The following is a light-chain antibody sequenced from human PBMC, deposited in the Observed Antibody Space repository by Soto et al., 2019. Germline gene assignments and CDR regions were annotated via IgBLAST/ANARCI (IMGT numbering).Light chain of an antibody. CDR1: SGDVGTYNL. V-gene: IGLV2-14*02. CDR2: EVN. CDR3: TSWDDTLNGWV. J-gene: IGLJ3*02. Sequence: QSVLTQPASVSGSPGQSITISCTGTSGDVGTYNLVSWYQKHPGKAPKLVIYEVNKRPSGDSNRFSGSKSGNTASLAISGLQSEDEGDYYCTSWDDTLNGWVFGGGTKVTVL.